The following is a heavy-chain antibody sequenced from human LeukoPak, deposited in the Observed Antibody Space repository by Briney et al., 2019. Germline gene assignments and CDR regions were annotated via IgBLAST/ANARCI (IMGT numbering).Heavy chain of an antibody. CDR3: ARDQGAAGDY. Sequence: GGSLRLSCAASGFTFSSYSMNWVRQAPGKGLEWVSSISSSSSYIYYADSVKGGFTISRDNAKNSLYLQMNSLRVEDTALYYCARDQGAAGDYWGQGTLVTVSS. J-gene: IGHJ4*02. V-gene: IGHV3-21*01. CDR2: ISSSSSYI. D-gene: IGHD6-13*01. CDR1: GFTFSSYS.